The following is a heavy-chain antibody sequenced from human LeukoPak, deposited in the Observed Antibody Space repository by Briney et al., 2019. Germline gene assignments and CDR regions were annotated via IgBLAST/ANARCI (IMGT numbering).Heavy chain of an antibody. Sequence: PSETLSLTCTVSGGSISSGSYYWSWIRQPAGKGLEWIGRIYTSGSTNYNPSLKSRVTISVDTSKNQFSLKLSSVTAADTAVYYCARERYYYDSSGYRFDYWGQGTLVTVSS. V-gene: IGHV4-61*02. D-gene: IGHD3-22*01. CDR2: IYTSGST. J-gene: IGHJ4*02. CDR3: ARERYYYDSSGYRFDY. CDR1: GGSISSGSYY.